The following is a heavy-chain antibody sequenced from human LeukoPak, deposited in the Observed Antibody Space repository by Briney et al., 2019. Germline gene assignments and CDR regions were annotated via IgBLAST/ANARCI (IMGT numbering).Heavy chain of an antibody. V-gene: IGHV3-49*04. D-gene: IGHD3-22*01. CDR2: IRSKAYGGTT. CDR1: RFTFSTYA. CDR3: TRVCYYDSSGYCDY. Sequence: PGRSLRLSCAASRFTFSTYAVHWVRQAPGKGLEWVGFIRSKAYGGTTEYAASVKGRFTISRDDSKSIAYLQMNSLKTEDTAVYYCTRVCYYDSSGYCDYWGQGTLVTVSS. J-gene: IGHJ4*02.